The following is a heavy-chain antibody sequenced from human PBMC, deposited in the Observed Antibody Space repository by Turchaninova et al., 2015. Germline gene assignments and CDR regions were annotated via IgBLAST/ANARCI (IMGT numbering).Heavy chain of an antibody. Sequence: GDSGGGFVQPGGSLRLSCAASGFTFSGSDVHWVRQASGQGLEWVGRIKTKGENYATAYGASVRGRVIISRDDSKDMAYLQMNSRKTDDTGIYYGNRRRGSAAVDDWGQGTLVTVSS. V-gene: IGHV3-73*02. CDR3: NRRRGSAAVDD. CDR1: GFTFSGSD. D-gene: IGHD6-25*01. CDR2: IKTKGENYAT. J-gene: IGHJ4*02.